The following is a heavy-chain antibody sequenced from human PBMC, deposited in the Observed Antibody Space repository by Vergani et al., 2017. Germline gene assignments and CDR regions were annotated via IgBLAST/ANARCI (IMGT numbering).Heavy chain of an antibody. CDR2: TWYDGNNK. J-gene: IGHJ5*02. CDR3: ARDLRLLYNRFDP. V-gene: IGHV3-33*01. D-gene: IGHD1-14*01. CDR1: GFTFNQYG. Sequence: QVQLVESGGGVVQPGRSLRLSCAASGFTFNQYGMHWVRQAPGKGLEWVAVTWYDGNNKQYADSVKGRFTISRDNSKSMMYLQMNSLRDEDTGVYYCARDLRLLYNRFDPWGQGTLVIVSS.